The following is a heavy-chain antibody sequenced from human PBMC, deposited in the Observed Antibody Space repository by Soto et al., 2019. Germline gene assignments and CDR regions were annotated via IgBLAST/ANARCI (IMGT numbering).Heavy chain of an antibody. J-gene: IGHJ6*02. CDR1: GFTFSDYY. D-gene: IGHD4-17*01. Sequence: GSLRLSCAASGFTFSDYYMSWMRQAPEKGLEWISYVSSSGTTTPYAESVKGRFTVSRDNARNSLYLQMNSLRDEDTAVYYCARDGYGDPYYYYALDVWGQGTTVTVSS. V-gene: IGHV3-11*01. CDR2: VSSSGTTT. CDR3: ARDGYGDPYYYYALDV.